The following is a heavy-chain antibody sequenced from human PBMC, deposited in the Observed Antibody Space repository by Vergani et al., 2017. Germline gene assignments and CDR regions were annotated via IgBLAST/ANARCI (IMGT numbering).Heavy chain of an antibody. J-gene: IGHJ3*02. CDR1: GGSISSGSYY. V-gene: IGHV4-61*02. Sequence: QVQLQESGPGLVKPSQTLSLTCTVSGGSISSGSYYWSWIRQPAGKGLEWIGRIYTSGSTNYNPSLKSRVTISVDTSKNQCSLKLSSVTAADTAVYYWASGSPKYCSGGSCYGDAFDIWGQGTMVTVSS. CDR3: ASGSPKYCSGGSCYGDAFDI. D-gene: IGHD2-15*01. CDR2: IYTSGST.